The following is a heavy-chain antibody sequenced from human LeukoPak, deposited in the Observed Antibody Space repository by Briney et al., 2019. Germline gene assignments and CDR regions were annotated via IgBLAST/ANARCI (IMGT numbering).Heavy chain of an antibody. V-gene: IGHV3-21*01. J-gene: IGHJ4*02. CDR2: ISSSSSYI. Sequence: GGSLRLSCAASGFTFSSYSMNWVRQAPGKGLEWVSSISSSSSYIYYADSVKGRFTISRDNAKNSLYLQMNSLRAEDTAVYYCARDGGYYDGSGYPDYWGQGTLVTVSS. CDR3: ARDGGYYDGSGYPDY. CDR1: GFTFSSYS. D-gene: IGHD3-22*01.